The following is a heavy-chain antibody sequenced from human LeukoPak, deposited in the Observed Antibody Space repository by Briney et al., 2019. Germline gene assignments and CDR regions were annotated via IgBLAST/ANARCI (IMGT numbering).Heavy chain of an antibody. CDR2: IYTCGST. V-gene: IGHV4-4*07. D-gene: IGHD3-10*01. CDR3: GRDRITMVRGVMGGYNWFDP. Sequence: SETLSLTCTVSGGSISSFYWSWIRQPAGKGLEWIGRIYTCGSTNYNPSLKSRVTMSIDTSKKQFPLKVSSVTAGDTAVVFCGRDRITMVRGVMGGYNWFDPWGQGTLVTVSS. CDR1: GGSISSFY. J-gene: IGHJ5*02.